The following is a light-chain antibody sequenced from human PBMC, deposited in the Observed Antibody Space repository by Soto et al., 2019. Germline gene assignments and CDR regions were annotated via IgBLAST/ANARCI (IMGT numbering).Light chain of an antibody. CDR2: WAS. J-gene: IGKJ4*01. V-gene: IGKV4-1*01. CDR3: QQYYASPLT. CDR1: QSLLYSSTNKNY. Sequence: DIVMTQSPNSLAVSLGESATINCKSSQSLLYSSTNKNYFGWYQQKPGQPPKLLISWASTREPAVPDRFNGSGSGTEFPLTISSPQAEDVAVYSCQQYYASPLTFGGGTWVMIK.